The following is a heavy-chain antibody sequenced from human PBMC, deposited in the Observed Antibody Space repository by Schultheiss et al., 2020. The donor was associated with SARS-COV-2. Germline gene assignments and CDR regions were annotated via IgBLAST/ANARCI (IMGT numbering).Heavy chain of an antibody. J-gene: IGHJ6*04. CDR3: ATSGGGGSRRGGLGMDV. CDR1: GFTFSSYS. Sequence: GGSLRLSCAASGFTFSSYSMNWVRQAPGKGLEWVSSISSSSSYIYYADSVKGRFTISRDNAKNSLYLQMNSLRAEDTAVYSCATSGGGGSRRGGLGMDVWEKGPTVTVSS. D-gene: IGHD3-10*01. V-gene: IGHV3-21*01. CDR2: ISSSSSYI.